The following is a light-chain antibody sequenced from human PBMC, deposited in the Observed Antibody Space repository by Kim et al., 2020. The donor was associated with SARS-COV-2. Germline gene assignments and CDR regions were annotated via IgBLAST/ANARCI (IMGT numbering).Light chain of an antibody. Sequence: SPVERTAPSCSAARKVINNYAGYQQRPGQAPRLLINGAASRATGIPDRMSGSGSGTEFTIPISSLQSDDFAVYYCQQYDNRPPLTFGGGTKVDIK. CDR2: GAA. J-gene: IGKJ4*01. V-gene: IGKV3-15*01. CDR3: QQYDNRPPLT. CDR1: RKVINN.